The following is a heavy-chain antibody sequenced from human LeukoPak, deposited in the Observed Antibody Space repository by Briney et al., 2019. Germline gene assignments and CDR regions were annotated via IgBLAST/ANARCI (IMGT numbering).Heavy chain of an antibody. J-gene: IGHJ6*04. D-gene: IGHD2-15*01. Sequence: ALVKVSCKASGGTFSSYAISWVRQAPGQGLEWMGGIIPIFGTANYAQKFQGRVTITADESTSTAYMELSSLRSEDTAVYYCARDIVVVVAADYYYYGMDVWGKGTTVTVSS. CDR3: ARDIVVVVAADYYYYGMDV. V-gene: IGHV1-69*13. CDR2: IIPIFGTA. CDR1: GGTFSSYA.